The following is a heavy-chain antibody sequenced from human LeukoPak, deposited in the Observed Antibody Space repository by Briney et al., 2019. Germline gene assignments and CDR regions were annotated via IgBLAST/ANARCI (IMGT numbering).Heavy chain of an antibody. D-gene: IGHD5-18*01. J-gene: IGHJ4*02. CDR1: GFSFSYYV. CDR2: IATDGGER. Sequence: PGGSLRLSCAGSGFSFSYYVMHWVRQAPGKGLEWVALIATDGGERYYADSVKGRFTISRDNSKNTLYVQMNSLRPEDTAIYYCARARGDSSPASRYFDYWGQGAPVTVSS. CDR3: ARARGDSSPASRYFDY. V-gene: IGHV3-30-3*01.